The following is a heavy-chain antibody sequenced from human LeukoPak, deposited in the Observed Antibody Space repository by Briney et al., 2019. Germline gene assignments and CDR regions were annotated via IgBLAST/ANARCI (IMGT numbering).Heavy chain of an antibody. CDR1: GGSISSAGYD. CDR3: ARSGGGYNFDY. Sequence: PSETLSLTCTVSGGSISSAGYDWRWIRQHSGKGLEWIGNIYYSGTTYYNPSLKSRVTISVDTSKNQFSLNLNSVTAADTAVYYCARSGGGYNFDYWGQGTLVSVSS. V-gene: IGHV4-31*03. J-gene: IGHJ4*02. CDR2: IYYSGTT. D-gene: IGHD5-24*01.